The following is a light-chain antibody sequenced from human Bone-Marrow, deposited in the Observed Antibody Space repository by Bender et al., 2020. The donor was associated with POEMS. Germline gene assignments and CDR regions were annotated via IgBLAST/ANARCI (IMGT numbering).Light chain of an antibody. CDR3: CSYTSTYTLV. CDR1: RSDVGNNNR. CDR2: EDN. J-gene: IGLJ2*01. Sequence: QSALTQPASVSGSPGQSITVSCTGTRSDVGNNNRVSWYQHHPGKAPKLMIFEDNRRPSGVPDRFSGSKSANTASLTISGLQAEDEADYYCCSYTSTYTLVFGGGTSLTV. V-gene: IGLV2-14*02.